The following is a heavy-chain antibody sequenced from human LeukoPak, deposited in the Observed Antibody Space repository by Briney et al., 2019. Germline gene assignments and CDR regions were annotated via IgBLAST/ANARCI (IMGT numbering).Heavy chain of an antibody. D-gene: IGHD4-17*01. V-gene: IGHV4-34*01. CDR3: ARRGTVSYYFDY. J-gene: IGHJ4*02. CDR1: GGSFSGYY. CDR2: MSHSGTT. Sequence: SETLSLTCAVYGGSFSGYYWSWIRQPPGKGPEWTGSMSHSGTTYYNPSLKSRVTISVDTSNNQFSLKLSSVTAADTAVYYCARRGTVSYYFDYWGQGTLVSVSS.